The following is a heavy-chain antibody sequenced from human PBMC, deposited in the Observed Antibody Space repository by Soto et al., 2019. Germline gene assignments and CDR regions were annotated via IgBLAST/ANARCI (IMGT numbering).Heavy chain of an antibody. CDR2: INPNSGGT. CDR3: ARGLIQLWSTYYSGMDV. Sequence: ASVKVSCKASGYTFTGYYMHWVRQAPGQGLEWMGWINPNSGGTNYAQKFQGRVTMTRDTSISTAYMELSRLRSDDTAVYYCARGLIQLWSTYYSGMDVWGQGTKVT. D-gene: IGHD5-18*01. J-gene: IGHJ6*02. V-gene: IGHV1-2*02. CDR1: GYTFTGYY.